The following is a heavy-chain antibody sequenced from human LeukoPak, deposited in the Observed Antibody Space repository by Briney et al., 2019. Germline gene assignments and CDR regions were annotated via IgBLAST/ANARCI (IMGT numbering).Heavy chain of an antibody. CDR3: AKQAGGSGNYYYY. J-gene: IGHJ4*02. CDR2: ISGSGGTT. Sequence: GGSLRLSCEASGFTFSSYAMSWVRQAPGKGLEWVSAISGSGGTTYYADSVKGWFTISRDNSKNTLYLQMSSLRAEDTAVYFCAKQAGGSGNYYYYWGQGTLVTVSS. CDR1: GFTFSSYA. D-gene: IGHD3-10*01. V-gene: IGHV3-23*01.